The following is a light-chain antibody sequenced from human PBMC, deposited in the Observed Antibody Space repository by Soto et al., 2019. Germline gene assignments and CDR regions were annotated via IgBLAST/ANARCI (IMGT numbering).Light chain of an antibody. Sequence: QTVVTQEPSFSVSPGGTVTLTCGLSSGSVSTNYSPSWYQQTPGQAPRTLIYSTNTRSSGVPDRFSGAILGNKAALTITGAQADDEADYSCLRFLGSDIRLFGGGTKLTVL. CDR3: LRFLGSDIRL. J-gene: IGLJ3*02. V-gene: IGLV8-61*01. CDR1: SGSVSTNYS. CDR2: STN.